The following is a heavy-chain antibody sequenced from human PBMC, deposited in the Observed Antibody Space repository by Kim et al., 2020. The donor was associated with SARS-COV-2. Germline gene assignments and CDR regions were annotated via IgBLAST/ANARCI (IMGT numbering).Heavy chain of an antibody. V-gene: IGHV1-18*01. D-gene: IGHD5-12*01. CDR3: AVGPIVATSPSVNY. J-gene: IGHJ4*02. Sequence: ASVKVSCKASGYTFTSYGISWVRQAPGQGLEWMGWISAYNGNTNYAQKLQGRVTMTTDTSTSTAYMELRSLRSDDTAVYYCAVGPIVATSPSVNYWGQGTLVTVSS. CDR1: GYTFTSYG. CDR2: ISAYNGNT.